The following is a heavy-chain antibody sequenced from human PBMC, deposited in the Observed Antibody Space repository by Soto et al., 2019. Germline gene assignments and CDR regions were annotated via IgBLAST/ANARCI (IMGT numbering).Heavy chain of an antibody. CDR2: IDGSGTTK. Sequence: EVQLLESGGGLVQPGGSLRLSCGVSGFTFNDFEMNWVRQAPGKGLEWLAYIDGSGTTKKYADSVRGRFTISRDNPNNSLFLQMSSLSAADTAIYSCARGFGRFNYWGQGTLVSVSS. CDR3: ARGFGRFNY. CDR1: GFTFNDFE. D-gene: IGHD3-10*01. V-gene: IGHV3-48*03. J-gene: IGHJ4*02.